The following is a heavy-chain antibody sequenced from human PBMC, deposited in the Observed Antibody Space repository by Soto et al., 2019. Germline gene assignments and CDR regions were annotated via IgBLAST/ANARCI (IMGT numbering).Heavy chain of an antibody. CDR1: DASINSGGYY. CDR3: ARGLIVMLAGIEELINSHFDS. J-gene: IGHJ4*02. D-gene: IGHD2-21*02. CDR2: IYYSGTT. Sequence: SETLSLTCTVSDASINSGGYYWSWIRQHPGKGLEWIGFIYYSGTTYYNPSLKSRVTTSVDTSKNQFSLRLSSVTAADTAVYYCARGLIVMLAGIEELINSHFDSWGQGTLVTVPS. V-gene: IGHV4-31*03.